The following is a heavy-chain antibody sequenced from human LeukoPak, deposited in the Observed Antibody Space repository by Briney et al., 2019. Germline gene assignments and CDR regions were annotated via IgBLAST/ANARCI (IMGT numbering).Heavy chain of an antibody. V-gene: IGHV4-39*02. Sequence: SETLSLTCAVTGASITNEDFFWGWIRQPPGKGLEWVGTISSSGTTYYSPSLRSRLTISVDTSKNHFSLKLTSVTAADTAVYYCARSYAVYYYDSSAPSGAFDIWGQGTMVTVSS. CDR2: ISSSGTT. D-gene: IGHD3-22*01. CDR1: GASITNEDFF. J-gene: IGHJ3*02. CDR3: ARSYAVYYYDSSAPSGAFDI.